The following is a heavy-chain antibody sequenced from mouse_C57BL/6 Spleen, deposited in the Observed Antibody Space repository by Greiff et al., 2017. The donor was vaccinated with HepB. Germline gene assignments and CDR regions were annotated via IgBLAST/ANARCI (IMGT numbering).Heavy chain of an antibody. Sequence: VQLQQSGAELVRPGASVKLSCTASGFNIKDDYMHWVKQRPEQGLEWIGWIDPENGDTEYASKFQGKATITADTSSNTAYLQLSSLTSEDTAVYYCNNEPDGYYAMDYWGQGTSVTVSS. CDR1: GFNIKDDY. CDR3: NNEPDGYYAMDY. D-gene: IGHD2-3*01. CDR2: IDPENGDT. J-gene: IGHJ4*01. V-gene: IGHV14-4*01.